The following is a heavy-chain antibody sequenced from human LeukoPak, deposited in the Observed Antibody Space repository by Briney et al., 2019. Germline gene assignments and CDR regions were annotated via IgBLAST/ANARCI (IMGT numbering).Heavy chain of an antibody. V-gene: IGHV4-39*01. CDR1: GASISGSGYY. J-gene: IGHJ4*02. Sequence: SETLSLTCAVSGASISGSGYYWGWLRQPPGKGLEWIGNIYSSGSTYYNASLQSRVTISIDTSKNQFSLRLNSVTAADTAMYYCAKSGGYGLIDYWGQGTRVTVSS. CDR2: IYSSGST. D-gene: IGHD1-26*01. CDR3: AKSGGYGLIDY.